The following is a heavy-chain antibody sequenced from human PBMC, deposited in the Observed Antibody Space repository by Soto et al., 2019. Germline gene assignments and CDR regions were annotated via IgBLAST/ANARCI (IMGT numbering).Heavy chain of an antibody. V-gene: IGHV3-30*18. D-gene: IGHD6-19*01. CDR2: ISSDGSRT. CDR1: GFTFSIFG. CDR3: AKSMAVAFPGFYGLDV. Sequence: QVQLVESGGGVVQPGRSLRLSCAASGFTFSIFGMHWVRQAPGKGLEWVAVISSDGSRTYYRDSVKGRFTISRDSSKNTLYLQMNSLTPEDTAVYYCAKSMAVAFPGFYGLDVWGQGTTVTVSS. J-gene: IGHJ6*02.